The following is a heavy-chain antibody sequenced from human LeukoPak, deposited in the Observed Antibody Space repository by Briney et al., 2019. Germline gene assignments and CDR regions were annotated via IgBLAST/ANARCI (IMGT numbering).Heavy chain of an antibody. D-gene: IGHD6-6*01. Sequence: SETLSLTCTVSGYSISSGYYWGWIRQPPGKGLEWIGSIYHSGSTYYNPSLKSRVTISVDTSKNQFSLKLSSVTAADTAVYYCARDPTSSSEPYNDFDPWGQGTLVTVSS. V-gene: IGHV4-38-2*02. CDR3: ARDPTSSSEPYNDFDP. J-gene: IGHJ5*02. CDR1: GYSISSGYY. CDR2: IYHSGST.